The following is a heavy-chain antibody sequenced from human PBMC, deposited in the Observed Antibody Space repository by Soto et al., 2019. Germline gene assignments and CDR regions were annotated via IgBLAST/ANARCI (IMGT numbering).Heavy chain of an antibody. CDR2: INHSGRT. CDR1: GGSFSGYY. Sequence: QVQLQQWGAGLLKPSETLSLTCAVYGGSFSGYYWSWIRQPPGKGLEWIGEINHSGRTNYNPSLKIRVTISVDTSKNQFSLKLCSVTAADTAVYYCARADYCSSTSCYGAFDIWGQVTMVTVSS. J-gene: IGHJ3*02. CDR3: ARADYCSSTSCYGAFDI. D-gene: IGHD2-2*01. V-gene: IGHV4-34*01.